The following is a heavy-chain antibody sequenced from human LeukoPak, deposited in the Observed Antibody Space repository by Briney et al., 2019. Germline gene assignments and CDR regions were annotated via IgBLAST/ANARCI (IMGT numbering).Heavy chain of an antibody. CDR3: AKGGYQLLYRYYYYGMDV. D-gene: IGHD2-2*02. CDR1: GYTFTSYD. CDR2: INPNSGNT. J-gene: IGHJ6*02. V-gene: IGHV1-8*01. Sequence: ASVKVSCKASGYTFTSYDINWVRQATGRGLEWMGWINPNSGNTGYAQKFQGRVTMTRNTSISTAYMELSSLRSEDTAVYYCAKGGYQLLYRYYYYGMDVWGQGTTVTVSS.